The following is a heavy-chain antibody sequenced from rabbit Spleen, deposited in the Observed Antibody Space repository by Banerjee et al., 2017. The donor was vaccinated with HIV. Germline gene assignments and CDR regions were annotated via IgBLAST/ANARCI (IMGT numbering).Heavy chain of an antibody. J-gene: IGHJ4*01. Sequence: QEQLVESGGGLVKPGASLALTCTASGFSFSSSYYMCWVRQAPGKGLEWIGCIYTGGSNTYYASWVNGRFTISKTSSTTVTLQMTSLTAADTATYFCARTSSTNYDGYYFKLWGPGTLVTVS. CDR3: ARTSSTNYDGYYFKL. CDR2: IYTGGSNT. CDR1: GFSFSSSYY. D-gene: IGHD1-1*01. V-gene: IGHV1S45*01.